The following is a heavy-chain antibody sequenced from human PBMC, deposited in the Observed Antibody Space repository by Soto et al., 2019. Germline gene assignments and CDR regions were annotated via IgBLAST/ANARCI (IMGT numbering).Heavy chain of an antibody. CDR3: ARIIRQGPHMDV. D-gene: IGHD3-10*01. CDR1: GYTFTGYY. Sequence: ASVKVSFRASGYTFTGYYMHWVRQAPGQGLEWMGWINPNSGGTNYAQKFQGRVTMTRDTSISTAYMELSRLRSDDTAVYYCARIIRQGPHMDVWGQGTTVTVSS. J-gene: IGHJ6*02. CDR2: INPNSGGT. V-gene: IGHV1-2*02.